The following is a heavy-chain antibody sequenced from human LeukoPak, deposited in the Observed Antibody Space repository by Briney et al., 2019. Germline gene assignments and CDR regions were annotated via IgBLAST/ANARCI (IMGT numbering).Heavy chain of an antibody. CDR1: GFTLGSHD. CDR3: VREARGYHYTYFDY. CDR2: VSSGFHA. Sequence: GGSLRLSCTASGFTLGSHDMHWVRQIPGQGLEWVAAVSSGFHAFFADSVQGRFTVSREDARNSLYLQMDSLRAGDTAVYYCVREARGYHYTYFDYWGQGTLVTVSS. V-gene: IGHV3-13*01. J-gene: IGHJ4*02. D-gene: IGHD5-18*01.